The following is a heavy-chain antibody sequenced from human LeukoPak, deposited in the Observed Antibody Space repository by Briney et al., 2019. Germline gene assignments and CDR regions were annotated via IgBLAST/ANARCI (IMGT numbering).Heavy chain of an antibody. J-gene: IGHJ5*02. Sequence: GGSLRLSCAASGFTVSDNYMSWVRQAPGKGLEWVSVMYSRGDTYYAKSVKGRFTFSRDISTNTLYLQMNGLRTEDTAMYYCARDAPQVPAAGVLASWGQGTLVIVSS. CDR2: MYSRGDT. V-gene: IGHV3-53*01. CDR1: GFTVSDNY. D-gene: IGHD6-13*01. CDR3: ARDAPQVPAAGVLAS.